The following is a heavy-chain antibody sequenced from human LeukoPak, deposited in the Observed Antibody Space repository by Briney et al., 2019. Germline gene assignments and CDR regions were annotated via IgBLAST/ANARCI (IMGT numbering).Heavy chain of an antibody. CDR3: ARGYYGSGSYYSANWFDP. CDR1: GGSISSGGYY. D-gene: IGHD3-10*01. Sequence: SQTLSLTCTVSGGSISSGGYYWSWIRQHPGKGLEWIGYIYYSGSTYYNPSLKSRVTISVDTSKNQFSLKLSSVTAADTAVYYCARGYYGSGSYYSANWFDPWGQGTLVTVSS. J-gene: IGHJ5*02. V-gene: IGHV4-31*03. CDR2: IYYSGST.